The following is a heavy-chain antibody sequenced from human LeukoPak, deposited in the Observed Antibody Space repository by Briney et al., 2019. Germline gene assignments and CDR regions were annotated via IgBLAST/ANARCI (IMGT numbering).Heavy chain of an antibody. CDR1: GFTFSSYG. D-gene: IGHD1-26*01. CDR3: AKDFIAMSDWEPLGY. Sequence: GGSLRLSCAASGFTFSSYGMHWVRQAPGKGLEWVAFIRYDGNNKYYADSVKGRFTISRDNSKNTLYLQMNSLRDEDTAVYYCAKDFIAMSDWEPLGYWGQGTLVTVSS. J-gene: IGHJ4*02. V-gene: IGHV3-30*02. CDR2: IRYDGNNK.